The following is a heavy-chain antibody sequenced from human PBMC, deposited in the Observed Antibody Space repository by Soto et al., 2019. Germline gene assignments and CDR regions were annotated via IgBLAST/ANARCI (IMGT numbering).Heavy chain of an antibody. D-gene: IGHD2-21*02. CDR2: IYWDDDK. CDR1: GFSLPTSGVG. V-gene: IGHV2-5*02. J-gene: IGHJ3*02. Sequence: SGPTLVKPTQTLTLTCSFSGFSLPTSGVGVGWIRQPPGKALEWLALIYWDDDKRYSPSLKSRLTITKDTSKNQVVLTMTSMDPVDTGTYFCAHTVVTTDAFDIWGQGTKVTVSS. CDR3: AHTVVTTDAFDI.